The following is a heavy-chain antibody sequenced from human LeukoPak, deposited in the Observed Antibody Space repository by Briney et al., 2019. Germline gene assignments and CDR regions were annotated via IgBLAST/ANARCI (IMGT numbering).Heavy chain of an antibody. CDR2: IDWDDDK. V-gene: IGHV2-70*01. CDR3: ARIPKYYYDSSGYWLYYYGMDV. J-gene: IGHJ6*02. CDR1: GCLPSTSGMC. D-gene: IGHD3-22*01. Sequence: SGPTLVNPPPTLTLTCTFSGCLPSTSGMCVSWIRQTPGKALEWLALIDWDDDKYYSTSLKTRLTISKDTSKNQVVLTMTNMDPVVTATYYCARIPKYYYDSSGYWLYYYGMDVWGQGTTVTVSS.